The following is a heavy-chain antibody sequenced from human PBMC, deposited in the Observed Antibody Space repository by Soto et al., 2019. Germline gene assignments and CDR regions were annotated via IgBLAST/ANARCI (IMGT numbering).Heavy chain of an antibody. V-gene: IGHV3-21*01. CDR3: ARDQVRDVVPAAILH. D-gene: IGHD2-2*02. CDR1: GFTFSSYS. CDR2: ISSSSSYI. Sequence: EVQLVESGGGLVKPGGSLRLSCAASGFTFSSYSMNWVRQAPGKGLEWVSSISSSSSYIYYADSVKGRFTISRDNAKNSLYLQMNSLRAEDTAVYYCARDQVRDVVPAAILHWGQGTLVTVSS. J-gene: IGHJ4*02.